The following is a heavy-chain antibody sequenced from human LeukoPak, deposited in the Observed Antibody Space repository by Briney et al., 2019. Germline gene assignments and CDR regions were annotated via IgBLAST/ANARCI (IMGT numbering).Heavy chain of an antibody. Sequence: PGGSLRLSCAASGFTFSSYSMNWVRQAPGKGLEWVAVISYDGSNKYYADSVKGRFTISRDNSKNTLYLQMNSLRAEDTAVYYCARDLYGYCSGGSCSPFDYWGQGTLVTVSS. J-gene: IGHJ4*02. D-gene: IGHD2-15*01. CDR2: ISYDGSNK. V-gene: IGHV3-30*03. CDR3: ARDLYGYCSGGSCSPFDY. CDR1: GFTFSSYS.